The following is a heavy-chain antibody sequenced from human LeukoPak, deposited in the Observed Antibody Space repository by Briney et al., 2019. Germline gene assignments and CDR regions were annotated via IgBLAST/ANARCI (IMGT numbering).Heavy chain of an antibody. J-gene: IGHJ3*02. CDR2: FDPEDGET. CDR3: ARVVSIVVVPAAIAPDAFDI. D-gene: IGHD2-2*02. CDR1: GYTLTELS. Sequence: ASVKVSCKVSGYTLTELSMHWVRQAPGKGLEWMGGFDPEDGETIYAQKFQGRVTMTEDTSTDTAYMELSSLRSEDTAVYYCARVVSIVVVPAAIAPDAFDIWGQGTMVTVSS. V-gene: IGHV1-24*01.